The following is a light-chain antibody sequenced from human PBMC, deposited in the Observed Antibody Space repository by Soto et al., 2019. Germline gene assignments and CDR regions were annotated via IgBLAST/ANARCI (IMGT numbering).Light chain of an antibody. Sequence: IRMTQSPSTQSASVGDRVTITCRASQSIGNWLAWYQRKPGRAPKFLIYEASSLESGVPSRFSGSGPGTDFTLTISGLQPDDFATYYCQQYKSYPLTFGQGTKVDIK. V-gene: IGKV1-5*03. CDR2: EAS. CDR1: QSIGNW. J-gene: IGKJ1*01. CDR3: QQYKSYPLT.